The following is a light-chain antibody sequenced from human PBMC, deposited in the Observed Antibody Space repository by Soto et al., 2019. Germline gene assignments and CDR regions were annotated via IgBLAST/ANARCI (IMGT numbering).Light chain of an antibody. V-gene: IGKV3-20*01. J-gene: IGKJ2*01. CDR1: QSVSSSY. CDR3: QQFGSSVYT. CDR2: DAS. Sequence: EIVLTQSPGTLSLSPGERATLSCRASQSVSSSYLAWYQQKPGQAPRLLIYDASSRATGIPDRFSGSGSGTDFTLTISRPEPEDFAVYYCQQFGSSVYTFGPGTKVEIK.